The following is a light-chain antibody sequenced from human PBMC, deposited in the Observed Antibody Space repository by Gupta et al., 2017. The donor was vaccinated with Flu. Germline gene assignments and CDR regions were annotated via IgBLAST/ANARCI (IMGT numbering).Light chain of an antibody. Sequence: QTVRITCQGDSLVSYYASWYRQQPGHAPVLVLYGKNNRPSGIPARFSCSTSGNTASFIITAAQAEDEADDYYNTRDTSGNHPLIFGGGTKLTVL. CDR2: GKN. CDR1: SLVSYY. J-gene: IGLJ2*01. CDR3: NTRDTSGNHPLI. V-gene: IGLV3-19*01.